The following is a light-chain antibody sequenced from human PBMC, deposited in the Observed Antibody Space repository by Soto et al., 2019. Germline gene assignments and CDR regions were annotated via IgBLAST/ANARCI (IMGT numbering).Light chain of an antibody. V-gene: IGKV1-39*01. Sequence: DIQMTQSPSSMSASVGDRVTITCRSSHRNSSYLNWYQQKPGKAPKILIAGASKLQSGGPFSFSGSGCWTDFTLSISSLQADEFASYYCQQSHSSTVSFGGGTKVEIK. CDR3: QQSHSSTVS. J-gene: IGKJ4*01. CDR2: GAS. CDR1: HRNSSY.